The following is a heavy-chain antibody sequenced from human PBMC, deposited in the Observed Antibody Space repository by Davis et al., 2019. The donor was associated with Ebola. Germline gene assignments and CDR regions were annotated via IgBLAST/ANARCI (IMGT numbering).Heavy chain of an antibody. J-gene: IGHJ5*02. CDR1: GGSISSYY. D-gene: IGHD2/OR15-2a*01. V-gene: IGHV4-59*01. CDR2: VYDSETT. Sequence: MPGGSLRLSCSVSGGSISSYYWSWIRQPPGKGLEGIGDVYDSETTNYNPSLNSRVTMSVDTTNNQFFLKLSSVTAADTAVYYCARGIRDGAGDWFDPWGQGTLVTVSS. CDR3: ARGIRDGAGDWFDP.